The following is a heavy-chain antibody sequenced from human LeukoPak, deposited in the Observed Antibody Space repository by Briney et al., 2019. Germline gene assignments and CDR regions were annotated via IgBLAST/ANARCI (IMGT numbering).Heavy chain of an antibody. CDR2: ISAYNSNT. V-gene: IGHV1-18*01. CDR1: GYTFTSYG. J-gene: IGHJ6*03. D-gene: IGHD3-9*01. CDR3: ARDSPLRYYDILTGYYDQNYYYYMDV. Sequence: ASVKVSRKTSGYTFTSYGFSWVRQAPGQGLEWMGWISAYNSNTNYAQKLQGRVTMTTDTYTSTAYMELRSLRSDDTAVYYCARDSPLRYYDILTGYYDQNYYYYMDVWGKGTTVTISS.